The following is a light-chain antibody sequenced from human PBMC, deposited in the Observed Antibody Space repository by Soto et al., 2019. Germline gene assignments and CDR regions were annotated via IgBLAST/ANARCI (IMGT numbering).Light chain of an antibody. CDR2: EVS. Sequence: QSVLTQPASVSGSPGQSITISCTGTRSDVGGYNYVSWYQQHPGKAPKLMIYEVSNRPSGVSNRFSGSKSGNTASLTISGLQAEDEADYYCSSYTTRTTLGVFGGGTK. CDR1: RSDVGGYNY. V-gene: IGLV2-14*01. CDR3: SSYTTRTTLGV. J-gene: IGLJ2*01.